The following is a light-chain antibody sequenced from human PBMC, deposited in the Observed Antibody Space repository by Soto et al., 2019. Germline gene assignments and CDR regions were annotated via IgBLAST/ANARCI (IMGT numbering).Light chain of an antibody. CDR3: CSYAGSHYV. Sequence: QSVLTQPASVSGSPGQSITISCTGASSDVGSYNLFSWYQQHPGEAPKLMIYEGNKRPSGVSNRFSGSKSGNTASLTISGLQAEDEADYYCCSYAGSHYVFGTGTKVTVL. CDR1: SSDVGSYNL. J-gene: IGLJ1*01. V-gene: IGLV2-23*01. CDR2: EGN.